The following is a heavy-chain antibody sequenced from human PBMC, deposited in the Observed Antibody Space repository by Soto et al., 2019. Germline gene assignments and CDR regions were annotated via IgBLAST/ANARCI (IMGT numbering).Heavy chain of an antibody. J-gene: IGHJ3*02. V-gene: IGHV1-2*02. CDR1: GYTFTDYY. CDR2: INPNSGAT. Sequence: QVQLVQSGAEVKKPGASVKVSCKASGYTFTDYYMHWVRQAPGQGLEWMGWINPNSGATNYAQKFQGRFTMTRDTSITTAYMEMSRLRSDDTADTAIYYCARSLKRADAFDIWGQGTMVTVSS. CDR3: ARSLKRADAFDI.